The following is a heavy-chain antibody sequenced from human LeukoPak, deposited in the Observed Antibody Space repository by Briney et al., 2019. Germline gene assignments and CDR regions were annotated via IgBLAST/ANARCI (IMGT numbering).Heavy chain of an antibody. D-gene: IGHD3-9*01. Sequence: SVKVSCKASGGTFSSYAISWVRQAPGQGLEWMGWINPNSGGTNYAQKFQGRVTMTRDTSISTAYMELSSLRSEDTAVYYCATSGPYYDILTGLDYWGQGTLVTVSS. J-gene: IGHJ4*02. CDR3: ATSGPYYDILTGLDY. V-gene: IGHV1-2*02. CDR2: INPNSGGT. CDR1: GGTFSSYA.